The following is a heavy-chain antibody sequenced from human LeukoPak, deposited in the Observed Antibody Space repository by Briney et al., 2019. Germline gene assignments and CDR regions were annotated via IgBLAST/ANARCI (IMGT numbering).Heavy chain of an antibody. CDR2: IYYSGST. CDR1: GGSISSYY. Sequence: NPSETLSLTCTVSGGSISSYYWSWIRQPPGKGLEWIGYIYYSGSTNYNPSLKSRVTISVDTSKNQFSLKLSSVTAADTAVYYCARHQPQAYSSGYYFDYWGQGTLVTVSS. V-gene: IGHV4-59*08. CDR3: ARHQPQAYSSGYYFDY. D-gene: IGHD3-22*01. J-gene: IGHJ4*02.